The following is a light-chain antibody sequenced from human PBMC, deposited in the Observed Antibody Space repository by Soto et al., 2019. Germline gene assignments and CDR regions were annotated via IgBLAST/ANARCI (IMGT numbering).Light chain of an antibody. CDR2: INSDGSH. V-gene: IGLV4-69*01. J-gene: IGLJ2*01. CDR3: QAWDAGVV. CDR1: PGHSTYA. Sequence: QLVLSQSPSASASLGASVKLTCTLTPGHSTYAIAWYQQRPGQGPTFLMKINSDGSHTKGAGIPDRFSGSSSGAERYLTISILQAEDEADYYFQAWDAGVVFGGGTKLTGL.